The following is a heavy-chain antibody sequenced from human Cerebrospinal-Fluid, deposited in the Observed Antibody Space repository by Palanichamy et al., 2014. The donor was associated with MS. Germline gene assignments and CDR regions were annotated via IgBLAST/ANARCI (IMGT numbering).Heavy chain of an antibody. CDR1: GYTITDYY. D-gene: IGHD2-8*01. CDR2: IDPKDGET. CDR3: ATVRAIVLNGFDI. Sequence: EVQLVQSGAEVKKPGATVKISCKVSGYTITDYYMHWVQQAPGKGLEWMGLIDPKDGETIYAEKFQGGVTMTADTFTDTFQMELSSLRSEDTAVYYCATVRAIVLNGFDIWGQGTMVTVST. V-gene: IGHV1-69-2*01. J-gene: IGHJ3*02.